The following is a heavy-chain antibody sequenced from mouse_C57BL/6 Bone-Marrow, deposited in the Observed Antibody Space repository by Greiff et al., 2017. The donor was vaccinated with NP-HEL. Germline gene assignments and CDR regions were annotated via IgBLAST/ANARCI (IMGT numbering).Heavy chain of an antibody. CDR3: ARSFITTVTPWFAY. D-gene: IGHD1-1*01. Sequence: QVQLKESGPELVKPGASVKISCKASGYAFSSSWMNWVKQRPGKGLEWIGRIYPGDGDTNYNGKFKGKATLTADKSSSTAYMQLSSLTSEDSAVYFWARSFITTVTPWFAYWGQGTLVTVSA. V-gene: IGHV1-82*01. CDR1: GYAFSSSW. CDR2: IYPGDGDT. J-gene: IGHJ3*01.